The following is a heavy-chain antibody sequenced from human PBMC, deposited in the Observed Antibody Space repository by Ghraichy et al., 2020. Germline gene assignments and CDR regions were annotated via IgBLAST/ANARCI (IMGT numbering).Heavy chain of an antibody. CDR2: ISGDGGST. CDR3: AKDGTRRGFDY. V-gene: IGHV3-43*02. CDR1: GFTFDDYA. J-gene: IGHJ4*02. Sequence: GESLNISCAASGFTFDDYAMHWVRQAPGKGLEWVSLISGDGGSTYYADSVKGRFTISRDNSKNSLYLQMNSLRTEDTALYYCAKDGTRRGFDYWGQGTLVTVSS.